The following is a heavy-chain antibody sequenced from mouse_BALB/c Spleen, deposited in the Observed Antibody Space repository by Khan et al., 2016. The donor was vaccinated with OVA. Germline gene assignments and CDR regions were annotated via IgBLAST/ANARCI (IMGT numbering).Heavy chain of an antibody. D-gene: IGHD4-1*01. CDR1: GYTFTDYV. V-gene: IGHV1-77*01. CDR3: ARAGWDVFAY. J-gene: IGHJ3*01. Sequence: QVQLKESGPELVKPGASVEMSCKASGYTFTDYVMNWVKQRNGQGLEWIGQIYPGSDSTYYNEKFKGKATLTADRSSSTAYMQLSNLTSEDSVVYFCARAGWDVFAYWGQGTLVTVSA. CDR2: IYPGSDST.